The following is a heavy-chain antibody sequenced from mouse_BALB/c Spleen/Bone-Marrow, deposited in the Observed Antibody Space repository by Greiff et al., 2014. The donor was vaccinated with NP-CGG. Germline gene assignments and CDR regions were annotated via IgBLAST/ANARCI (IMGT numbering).Heavy chain of an antibody. V-gene: IGHV1-14*01. D-gene: IGHD3-2*01. Sequence: EVQRVESGPELVKPGASVKMSCKASGYTFTSYVMHWVKQKPGQGLEWIGYINPYNDGTKYNEKFKGKATLTSDKSSSTAYMELSSLTSEDSAVYYRARPRQLGLPYYFDYWGQGTTLTVSS. J-gene: IGHJ2*01. CDR3: ARPRQLGLPYYFDY. CDR1: GYTFTSYV. CDR2: INPYNDGT.